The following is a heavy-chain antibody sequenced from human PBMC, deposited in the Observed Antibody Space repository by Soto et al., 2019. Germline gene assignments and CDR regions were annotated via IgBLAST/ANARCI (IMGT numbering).Heavy chain of an antibody. CDR1: GYTFSNYG. Sequence: QVQLVQSGAEVKKPGAAVTVSCKTSGYTFSNYGFNWVRQAPGQGLEWMGWISGYNGNTNYAQTVQGRVTMSTDTSTGTVYMELRSLNSDDTAIYYCSRFIMVGGWFDPNYYHGMEVWGQGTTVTVSS. CDR2: ISGYNGNT. J-gene: IGHJ6*02. CDR3: SRFIMVGGWFDPNYYHGMEV. D-gene: IGHD6-19*01. V-gene: IGHV1-18*01.